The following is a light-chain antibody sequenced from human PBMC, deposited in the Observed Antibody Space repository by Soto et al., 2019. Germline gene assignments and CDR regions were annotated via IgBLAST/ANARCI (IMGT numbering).Light chain of an antibody. Sequence: QSALTQPASVSGSPGQSITISCTGTSSDVGGYNYVSWYQQHPGKAPKLMIYDVSNRPSGVSNRFSGSKSGNTASLTISGLQAEEEADYYCSSYTSSRGVFGPGTKLTVL. CDR3: SSYTSSRGV. CDR1: SSDVGGYNY. CDR2: DVS. J-gene: IGLJ1*01. V-gene: IGLV2-14*01.